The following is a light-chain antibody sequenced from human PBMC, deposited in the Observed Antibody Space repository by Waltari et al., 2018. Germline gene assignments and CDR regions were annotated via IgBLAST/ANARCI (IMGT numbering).Light chain of an antibody. CDR3: MQGTHWPRT. J-gene: IGKJ1*01. Sequence: DVVMTQSPLSLPVTLAQPASISCRYRQRLVYSDGNTALNWFQQRPGQSPRRLIYKVSNRDSGVPDRFSGSGSGTDFTLKISRVEAEDVGVYYCMQGTHWPRTFGQGTKVEIK. V-gene: IGKV2-30*01. CDR1: QRLVYSDGNTA. CDR2: KVS.